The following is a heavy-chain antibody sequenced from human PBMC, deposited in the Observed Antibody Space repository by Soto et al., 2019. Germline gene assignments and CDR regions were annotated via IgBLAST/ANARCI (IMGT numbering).Heavy chain of an antibody. CDR2: INPNSGGT. Sequence: ASVKVSCKASGYTFTGYYIHWVRQAPGQGLEWMGWINPNSGGTNYAQKFQGWVTMTRDTSISTAYMELSRLRSDDTAVYYCARDRGYCTNGVCYGLDYWGQGTLVTVSS. CDR1: GYTFTGYY. J-gene: IGHJ4*02. CDR3: ARDRGYCTNGVCYGLDY. V-gene: IGHV1-2*04. D-gene: IGHD2-8*01.